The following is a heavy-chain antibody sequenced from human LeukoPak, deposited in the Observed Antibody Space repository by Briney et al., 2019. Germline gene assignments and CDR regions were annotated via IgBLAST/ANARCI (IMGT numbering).Heavy chain of an antibody. D-gene: IGHD6-13*01. CDR3: ARERVVAAAVPFDY. Sequence: GGSLRLSCAASGFTFSSYSMNWVRQAPGKGLEWVSSISSSSSYIYYADSVKGRLTISRDNAKNSLYLQMNSLRAEDAAVYYCARERVVAAAVPFDYWGQGTLVTVSS. CDR2: ISSSSSYI. CDR1: GFTFSSYS. J-gene: IGHJ4*02. V-gene: IGHV3-21*01.